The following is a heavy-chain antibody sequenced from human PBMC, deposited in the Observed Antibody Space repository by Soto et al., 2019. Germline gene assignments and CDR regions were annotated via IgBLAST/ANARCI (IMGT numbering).Heavy chain of an antibody. CDR1: GYTFTFRY. CDR3: ARSPFAGSDAFDI. CDR2: ITPFKSDT. J-gene: IGHJ3*02. Sequence: SVKVSCKASGYTFTFRYLHWVRQAPGQALEWMGWITPFKSDTNYAQKFQDRVTITRDRSVSTAYMELSNLRSDDTAMYYCARSPFAGSDAFDIWGQGTMVTVSS. V-gene: IGHV1-45*02. D-gene: IGHD1-1*01.